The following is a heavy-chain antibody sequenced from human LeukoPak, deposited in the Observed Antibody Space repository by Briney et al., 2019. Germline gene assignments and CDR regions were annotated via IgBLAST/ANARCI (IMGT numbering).Heavy chain of an antibody. CDR3: ARGPNFVLRYFDWPPDY. CDR1: GFTFSSYA. D-gene: IGHD3-9*01. V-gene: IGHV3-30*04. J-gene: IGHJ4*02. Sequence: PGGSLRLSCAASGFTFSSYAMHWVRQAPGKGLEWVAVISYDESNKYYADSVKGRFTISRDNSKNTLYLQMNSLRAEDTAVYYCARGPNFVLRYFDWPPDYWGQGTLVTVSS. CDR2: ISYDESNK.